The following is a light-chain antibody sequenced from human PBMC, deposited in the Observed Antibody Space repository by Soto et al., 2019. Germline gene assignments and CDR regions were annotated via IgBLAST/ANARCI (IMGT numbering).Light chain of an antibody. J-gene: IGKJ1*01. Sequence: EKVITQSPATLSVSPGERATLSCRASQSVNSDLAWYQQKPGQAPRLLIYGASTRATGIPARFSGSGSGTEFTVTISSLQSEDFAVYYCKQYNNRRRTFGQGTKVEIK. V-gene: IGKV3-15*01. CDR2: GAS. CDR1: QSVNSD. CDR3: KQYNNRRRT.